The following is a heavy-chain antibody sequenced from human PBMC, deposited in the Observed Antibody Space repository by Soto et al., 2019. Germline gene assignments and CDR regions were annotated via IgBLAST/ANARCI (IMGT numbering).Heavy chain of an antibody. D-gene: IGHD2-15*01. CDR1: GFTFSSYG. V-gene: IGHV3-33*01. Sequence: QVQLVESGGGVVQPGRSLRLSCAASGFTFSSYGMHWVRQAPGKGLEWVAVIWYDGSNKYYADSVKGRFTISRDNSKPTLYLQMNSLRAEDMAVYYCARDQSVVVAAPRWSAFDIWGQGTMVTVSS. CDR3: ARDQSVVVAAPRWSAFDI. CDR2: IWYDGSNK. J-gene: IGHJ3*02.